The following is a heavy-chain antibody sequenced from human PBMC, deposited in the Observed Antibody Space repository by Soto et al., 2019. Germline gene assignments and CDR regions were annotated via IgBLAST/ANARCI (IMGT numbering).Heavy chain of an antibody. CDR3: AKKNPHGDSNKAWLDP. V-gene: IGHV1-69*01. Sequence: QVQLVQSGAELKKPGSSVRVSCRVSGGTFVSSAFAWVRQSLGEGIEWMGGIVPILGTTKYAEKFQGRVTISADESTRTAYLELSSLVLADTAVYFCAKKNPHGDSNKAWLDPWGQGTLVIVSS. J-gene: IGHJ5*02. CDR2: IVPILGTT. D-gene: IGHD2-15*01. CDR1: GGTFVSSA.